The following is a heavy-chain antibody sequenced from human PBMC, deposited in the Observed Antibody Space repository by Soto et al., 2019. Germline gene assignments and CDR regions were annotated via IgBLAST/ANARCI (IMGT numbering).Heavy chain of an antibody. J-gene: IGHJ4*02. CDR3: ARVHIAARDY. V-gene: IGHV3-21*01. D-gene: IGHD6-6*01. CDR2: ISSISTFI. CDR1: GFTFSAYT. Sequence: EVQLVESGGGLVKPGGSLRLSCAVSGFTFSAYTMSWVSQPPGKGLEWVATISSISTFIKYADSVKGRFTISRDNARNSLYLQMDSLRVEDTDVYYCARVHIAARDYWGQGTLVTVSS.